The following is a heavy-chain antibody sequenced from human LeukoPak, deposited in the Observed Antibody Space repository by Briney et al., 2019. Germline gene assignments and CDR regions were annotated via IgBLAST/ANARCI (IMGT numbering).Heavy chain of an antibody. CDR1: GYSISSGYY. D-gene: IGHD3-9*01. Sequence: SETLSLTCSVSGYSISSGYYWGWTRQPPGKGLEWIGCIYHSGSTYYNPSLKSRVTIPVDTSKNQFSLKLSSVTAADTAVYYCARDYYDIPSAPDYWGQGTLVTVSS. CDR2: IYHSGST. CDR3: ARDYYDIPSAPDY. J-gene: IGHJ4*02. V-gene: IGHV4-38-2*02.